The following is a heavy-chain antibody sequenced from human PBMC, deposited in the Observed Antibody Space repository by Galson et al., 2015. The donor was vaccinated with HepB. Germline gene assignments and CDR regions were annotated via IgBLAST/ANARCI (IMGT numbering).Heavy chain of an antibody. CDR1: GYTFTGYY. Sequence: SGYTFTGYYIHWVRQAPGQGLEWMGWLNPHSGGTIYAQKFQGRVTMTRDTSISTAYMEVSRLRSDDTAVYYCARAPLGYYYDSSGSFDYWGQGTLVTVSS. CDR3: ARAPLGYYYDSSGSFDY. D-gene: IGHD3-22*01. CDR2: LNPHSGGT. J-gene: IGHJ4*02. V-gene: IGHV1-2*02.